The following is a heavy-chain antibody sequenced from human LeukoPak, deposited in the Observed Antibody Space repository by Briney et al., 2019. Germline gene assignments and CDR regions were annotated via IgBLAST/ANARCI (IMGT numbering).Heavy chain of an antibody. V-gene: IGHV3-48*04. CDR1: GFTFSSYS. J-gene: IGHJ4*02. CDR3: ARDLYYYDSSGHYLFDY. CDR2: ISGRSSLI. Sequence: GGSLRLSCAASGFTFSSYSMNWVRQAPGKGLEWVSYISGRSSLIYYADSVKGRFTISRDNAKNSLYLQMNSPRAEDTAVYYCARDLYYYDSSGHYLFDYWGQGTLVTVSS. D-gene: IGHD3-22*01.